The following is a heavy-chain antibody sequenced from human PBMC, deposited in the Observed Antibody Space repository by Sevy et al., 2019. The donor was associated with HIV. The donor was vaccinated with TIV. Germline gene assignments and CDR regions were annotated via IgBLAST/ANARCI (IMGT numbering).Heavy chain of an antibody. CDR3: AIDHRRDGMIVVPFEK. V-gene: IGHV3-15*01. CDR2: IRSETGGGTT. D-gene: IGHD3-22*01. Sequence: GGSLRLSCAASGLSFSNAWMAWVRQAPGKGLEWVGRIRSETGGGTTDLAAFAKGKFTISSDDPKNTLYLQMNSLKTEDTAVYYCAIDHRRDGMIVVPFEKWGLGTLVTVSS. J-gene: IGHJ4*02. CDR1: GLSFSNAW.